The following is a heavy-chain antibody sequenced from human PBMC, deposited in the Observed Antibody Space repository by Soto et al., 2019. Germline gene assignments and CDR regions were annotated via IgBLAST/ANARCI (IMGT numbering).Heavy chain of an antibody. CDR3: ARDPGRRPQKPPYYYNSDMDV. Sequence: ASVKVSCKASGYTFTSYGISWLPQAPGQALEWMGWITHYTRNTNYDQTLQGRVTMTTHITRSTDYMEMRSMRSDDTDVYYCARDPGRRPQKPPYYYNSDMDVWCQETTLTISS. V-gene: IGHV1-18*01. CDR1: GYTFTSYG. J-gene: IGHJ6*02. CDR2: ITHYTRNT.